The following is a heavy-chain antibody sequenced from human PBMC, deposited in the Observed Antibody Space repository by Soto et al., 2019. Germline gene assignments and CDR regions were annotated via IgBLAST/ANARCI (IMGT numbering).Heavy chain of an antibody. CDR3: ARIDCITTSCFRWSFDP. J-gene: IGHJ5*02. D-gene: IGHD2-2*01. CDR2: IYYNGDT. CDR1: GASVSSGDYY. Sequence: SETLSLTCTVVGASVSSGDYYWTWVRQRPGKGLEWVGHIYYNGDTYSNPSLKSRIVMSFDTSKNQFSLDLRSVTAADTARYFCARIDCITTSCFRWSFDPWGQGTLVTVPQ. V-gene: IGHV4-30-4*01.